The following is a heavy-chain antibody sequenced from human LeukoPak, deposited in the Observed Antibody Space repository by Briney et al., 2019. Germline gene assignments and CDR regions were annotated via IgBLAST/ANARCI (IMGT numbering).Heavy chain of an antibody. Sequence: GGSLRLSCAASGFTFSSYEMNWVRQAPGKGLEWVSYISSSGSTIYYADSVKGRFTISRDNAKNSLYLQMNSLRVEDTAVYYCARVRPTTVTTPGYWGQGTLVTVSS. CDR1: GFTFSSYE. D-gene: IGHD4-17*01. J-gene: IGHJ4*02. CDR3: ARVRPTTVTTPGY. V-gene: IGHV3-48*03. CDR2: ISSSGSTI.